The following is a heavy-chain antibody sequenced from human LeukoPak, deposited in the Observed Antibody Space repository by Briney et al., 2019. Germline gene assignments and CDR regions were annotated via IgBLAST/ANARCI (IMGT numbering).Heavy chain of an antibody. D-gene: IGHD3-22*01. V-gene: IGHV3-48*01. CDR2: ISSSSSTI. CDR1: GFTFSSYS. CDR3: ARGYSRYYYDTPFDY. Sequence: GGSLRLSCAASGFTFSSYSMNWVRQAPGKGLEWVSYISSSSSTIYYADSVKGRFTISRDNAKNSLYLQMNSLRAEDTAVCYCARGYSRYYYDTPFDYWGQGTLVTVSS. J-gene: IGHJ4*02.